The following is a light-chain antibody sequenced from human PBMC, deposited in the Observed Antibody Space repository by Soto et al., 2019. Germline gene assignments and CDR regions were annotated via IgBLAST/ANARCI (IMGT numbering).Light chain of an antibody. CDR2: VDSDGSH. Sequence: QPVLTQSPSASASLGASVKLTCTLSSGLSNYAIAWHQQQPEKGPRYLMKVDSDGSHSKGDGIPDRFSGSSSGAERYLTISSLQSEDEADYCCQTWGTGTRVFGGGTKVTVL. V-gene: IGLV4-69*01. CDR1: SGLSNYA. J-gene: IGLJ2*01. CDR3: QTWGTGTRV.